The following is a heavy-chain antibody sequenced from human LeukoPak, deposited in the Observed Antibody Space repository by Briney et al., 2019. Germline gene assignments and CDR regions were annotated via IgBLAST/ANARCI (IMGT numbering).Heavy chain of an antibody. CDR2: INHSGST. V-gene: IGHV4-34*01. D-gene: IGHD3-9*01. Sequence: ASETLSLTCAVYGGSFSGYYWSWIRQPPGKGLEWIGEINHSGSTNYNPSLKSRVTISVDTSKNQFSLKLSSVTAADTAVYYCAREVTISYYYYYMDVWGKGTTVTISS. J-gene: IGHJ6*03. CDR3: AREVTISYYYYYMDV. CDR1: GGSFSGYY.